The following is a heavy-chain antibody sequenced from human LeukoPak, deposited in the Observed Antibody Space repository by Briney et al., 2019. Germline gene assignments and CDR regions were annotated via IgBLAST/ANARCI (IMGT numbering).Heavy chain of an antibody. Sequence: ASVKVSCKASGYTFTSYYMHWVRQAPGQGLEWMGIINPSGGSTSYAQKFQGRVTISVDTSKNQFSLKLSSVTAADTAVYYCAREDEYYFDYWGQGTLVTVSS. CDR3: AREDEYYFDY. V-gene: IGHV1-46*01. J-gene: IGHJ4*02. CDR2: INPSGGST. CDR1: GYTFTSYY.